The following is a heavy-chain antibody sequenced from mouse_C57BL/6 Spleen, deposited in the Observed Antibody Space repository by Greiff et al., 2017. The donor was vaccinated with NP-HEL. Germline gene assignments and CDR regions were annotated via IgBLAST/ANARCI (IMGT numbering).Heavy chain of an antibody. CDR1: GFNIKDDY. V-gene: IGHV14-4*01. CDR2: IDPENGDT. J-gene: IGHJ3*01. Sequence: EVQLVESGAELVRPGASVKLSCTASGFNIKDDYMHWVKQRPEQGLEWIGWIDPENGDTEYASKFQGKATITADTSSNTAYLQLSSLTSEDTAVYYCFTGGSSYGWFAYWGQGTLVTVSA. D-gene: IGHD1-1*01. CDR3: FTGGSSYGWFAY.